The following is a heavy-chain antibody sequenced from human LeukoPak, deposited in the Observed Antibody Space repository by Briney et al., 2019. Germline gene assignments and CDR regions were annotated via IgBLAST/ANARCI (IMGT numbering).Heavy chain of an antibody. CDR2: LSGGGDST. V-gene: IGHV3-23*01. D-gene: IGHD6-13*01. CDR1: GFTFSSYV. CDR3: ARSQSRSDAFDI. J-gene: IGHJ3*02. Sequence: GGSLRLSCAASGFTFSSYVMSWVRQAPGKGLEWVSALSGGGDSTYYVDSVKGRFTTSRDNSKNTLYLQMNSLRAEDTAVYYCARSQSRSDAFDIWGQGTMVTVSS.